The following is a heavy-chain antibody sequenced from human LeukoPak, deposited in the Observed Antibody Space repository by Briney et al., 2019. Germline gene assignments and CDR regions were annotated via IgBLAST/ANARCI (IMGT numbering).Heavy chain of an antibody. D-gene: IGHD2-2*01. CDR3: ARINCSSTSCYPASDAFDI. J-gene: IGHJ3*02. CDR1: GGSFTSSSYY. CDR2: IYYDGNT. V-gene: IGHV4-39*07. Sequence: SETLSLTCSVSGGSFTSSSYYWGWIRQPPGKGLEWIGSIYYDGNTYYNPSLKSQVTISVDTSKNQFSLKLTSVTAADTAVYYCARINCSSTSCYPASDAFDIWGQGTMVTVSS.